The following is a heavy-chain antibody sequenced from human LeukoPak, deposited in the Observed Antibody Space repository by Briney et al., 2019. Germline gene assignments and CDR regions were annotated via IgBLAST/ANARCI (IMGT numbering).Heavy chain of an antibody. CDR3: ARHSDGSGSYYNANGMDV. Sequence: GESLKIPCKGSGYSFTSYWISWVRQMPGKGLEWMGRIDPSDSYTNYSPSFQGHVTISADKSISTAYLQWSSLKASDTAMYYCARHSDGSGSYYNANGMDVWGKGTTVTVSS. CDR1: GYSFTSYW. J-gene: IGHJ6*04. CDR2: IDPSDSYT. D-gene: IGHD3-10*01. V-gene: IGHV5-10-1*01.